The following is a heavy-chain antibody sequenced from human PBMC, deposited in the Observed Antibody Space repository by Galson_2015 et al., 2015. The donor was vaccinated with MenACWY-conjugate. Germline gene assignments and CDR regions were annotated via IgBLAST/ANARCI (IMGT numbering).Heavy chain of an antibody. CDR3: AKDWSVPYSTISYYFYMDV. CDR1: GFTFRRFG. Sequence: SLRLSCAASGFTFRRFGMHWVRQAPGKGLEWMAVISYDGSNESYADSVKGRFTISRDSSKNTLYLQMNSLRADDTAVYYCAKDWSVPYSTISYYFYMDVWSKGTTVTVSS. CDR2: ISYDGSNE. V-gene: IGHV3-30*18. D-gene: IGHD6-13*01. J-gene: IGHJ6*03.